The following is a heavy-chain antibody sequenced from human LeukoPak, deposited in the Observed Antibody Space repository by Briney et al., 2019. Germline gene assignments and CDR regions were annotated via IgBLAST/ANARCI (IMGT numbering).Heavy chain of an antibody. CDR1: GGTFSSYA. D-gene: IGHD3-3*01. J-gene: IGHJ4*02. Sequence: SVKVSCKASGGTFSSYAISWVRQAPGQGLEWMGGIIPIFGTANYAQKFQGRVTITTDESTSTAYMELSSLRSEDTAVYYCARQWSGYLYYFDYWGQGTLVTASS. V-gene: IGHV1-69*05. CDR3: ARQWSGYLYYFDY. CDR2: IIPIFGTA.